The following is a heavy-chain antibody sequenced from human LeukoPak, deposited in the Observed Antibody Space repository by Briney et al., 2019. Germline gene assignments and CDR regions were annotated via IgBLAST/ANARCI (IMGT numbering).Heavy chain of an antibody. V-gene: IGHV4-39*01. CDR2: IHYSGRT. Sequence: SETLSLTCILSGGSIDNSHYFWGWIRQPPGEGLEWIASIHYSGRTHYNPSLKSRVTISVDTSKNQFSLKLSSVAAADTSVYYCVRLASGLIDYWGQGTPVTVSS. CDR1: GGSIDNSHYF. CDR3: VRLASGLIDY. J-gene: IGHJ4*02. D-gene: IGHD6-19*01.